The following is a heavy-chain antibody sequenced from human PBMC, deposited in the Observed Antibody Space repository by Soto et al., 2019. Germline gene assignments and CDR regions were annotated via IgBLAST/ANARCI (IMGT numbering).Heavy chain of an antibody. Sequence: EVQLVESGGGLIQPGGSLRLSCAASGFTVSSNYMSWVRQAPGKGLEWVSVIYSGGSTYYADSVKGRFTISRDNSKNTLYLQMNSLRAEDTAVYYCARDRSMIHRDAAFDIWGQGTMVTVSS. D-gene: IGHD3-22*01. V-gene: IGHV3-53*01. CDR1: GFTVSSNY. CDR3: ARDRSMIHRDAAFDI. CDR2: IYSGGST. J-gene: IGHJ3*02.